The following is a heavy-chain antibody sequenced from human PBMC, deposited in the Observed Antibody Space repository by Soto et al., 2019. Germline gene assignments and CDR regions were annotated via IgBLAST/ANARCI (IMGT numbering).Heavy chain of an antibody. D-gene: IGHD3-10*01. J-gene: IGHJ5*01. Sequence: KQSQTLSLTCAISGDSVSSNSAAWNWIRQSPSRGLEWLGRTYYRSKWYNDYAVSVKSRITINPDTSKNQFSLQLNSVTPEDTAVYYCARATVWFGELLLDPWGQGTLVTVSS. CDR3: ARATVWFGELLLDP. CDR2: TYYRSKWYN. CDR1: GDSVSSNSAA. V-gene: IGHV6-1*01.